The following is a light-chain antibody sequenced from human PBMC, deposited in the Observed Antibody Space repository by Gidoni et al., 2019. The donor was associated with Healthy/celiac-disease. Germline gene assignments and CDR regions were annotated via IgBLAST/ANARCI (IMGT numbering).Light chain of an antibody. CDR1: QSVSSSY. Sequence: EIVLTQSPGTLSLSPGERATLSCRASQSVSSSYLAWYQQKPGQAPRLLIYGASSRATGIPDRFRGSGSGTDFTLTISRLEPEDFAVYYCQQYGSSLYTFXXXTKLEIK. J-gene: IGKJ2*01. CDR2: GAS. CDR3: QQYGSSLYT. V-gene: IGKV3-20*01.